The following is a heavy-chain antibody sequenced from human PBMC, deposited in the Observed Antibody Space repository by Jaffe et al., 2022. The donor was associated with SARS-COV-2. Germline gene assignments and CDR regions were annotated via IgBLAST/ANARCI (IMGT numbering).Heavy chain of an antibody. J-gene: IGHJ4*02. V-gene: IGHV3-7*01. D-gene: IGHD3-9*01. CDR1: EFTFNIYW. CDR3: ARNRTLDL. CDR2: IIQDGSEK. Sequence: EEQLVESGGGLVQPGGSLRLSCAASEFTFNIYWLTWVRQAPGKGLEWVANIIQDGSEKYYVDSVKGRFTISRDNAKKSLYLQMNSLRVEDTAVYYCARNRTLDLWGQGTLVTVSS.